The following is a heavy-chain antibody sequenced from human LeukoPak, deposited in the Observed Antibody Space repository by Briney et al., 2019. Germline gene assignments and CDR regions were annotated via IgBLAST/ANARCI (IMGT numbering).Heavy chain of an antibody. J-gene: IGHJ2*01. CDR3: ASLFYDSSGYYYDWYFDL. CDR2: IYHSGST. Sequence: PSETLSLTCAVSGYSTSSGYYWGWIRQPPGKGLEWIGSIYHSGSTYYNPSLKSRVTISVDTSKNQFSLKLSSVTAADTAVYYCASLFYDSSGYYYDWYFDLWGRGTLVTVSS. CDR1: GYSTSSGYY. D-gene: IGHD3-22*01. V-gene: IGHV4-38-2*01.